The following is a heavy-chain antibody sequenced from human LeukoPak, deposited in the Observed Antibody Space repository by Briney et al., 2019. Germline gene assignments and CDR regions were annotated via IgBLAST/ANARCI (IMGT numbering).Heavy chain of an antibody. D-gene: IGHD4/OR15-4a*01. Sequence: PSETLSLTCTVSGGSISSYYWSWIRQPPGKGLEWIGYIYYSGSTNYNPSLKSRVTISVDTSKNQFSLKLSSVTAADTAVYYCARGVWGYHYYYYYGMDVWAKGPRSPSP. CDR1: GGSISSYY. CDR2: IYYSGST. V-gene: IGHV4-59*01. J-gene: IGHJ6*02. CDR3: ARGVWGYHYYYYYGMDV.